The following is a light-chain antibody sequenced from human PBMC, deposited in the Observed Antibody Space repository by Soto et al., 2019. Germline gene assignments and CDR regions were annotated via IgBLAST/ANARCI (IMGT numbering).Light chain of an antibody. CDR1: SSDVGGYNY. J-gene: IGLJ1*01. V-gene: IGLV2-11*01. Sequence: QSVLTQPRSVSGSPGQSVTISCTGTSSDVGGYNYVSWFQQHPGRAPKLIIYGVTKRPSGVPDRFSGSKSGDTASLTISGLQAEDEADYYCCSFASSESYVFGTGTKVTVL. CDR3: CSFASSESYV. CDR2: GVT.